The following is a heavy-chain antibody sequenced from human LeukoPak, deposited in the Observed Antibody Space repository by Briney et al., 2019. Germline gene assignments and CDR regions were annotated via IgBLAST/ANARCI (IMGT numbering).Heavy chain of an antibody. D-gene: IGHD3-10*01. CDR3: ARDLLLWFGESIRRYFGY. J-gene: IGHJ4*02. CDR1: GGSISSSSYY. Sequence: PSETLSLTCTVSGGSISSSSYYWGWIRQPPGKGLEWIGSIYYSGSTYYNPSLKSRVTISVDTSKNQFSLKLSSVTAADTAVYYCARDLLLWFGESIRRYFGYWGQGTLVTVSS. V-gene: IGHV4-39*07. CDR2: IYYSGST.